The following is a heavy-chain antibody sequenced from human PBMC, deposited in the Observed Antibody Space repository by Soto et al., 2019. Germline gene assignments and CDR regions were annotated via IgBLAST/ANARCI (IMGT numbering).Heavy chain of an antibody. V-gene: IGHV4-34*01. CDR2: FNHSGDT. J-gene: IGHJ4*02. D-gene: IGHD1-26*01. Sequence: PSETLSLTCAVYVGSLIGYYWSWIRQPPGKALEWIGEFNHSGDTNYNPSLKSRVTISVDTSKNHLFLNLSSVTAADTAMYYCARHHVRGRTIAGAAEFWGQGTLVTVSS. CDR1: VGSLIGYY. CDR3: ARHHVRGRTIAGAAEF.